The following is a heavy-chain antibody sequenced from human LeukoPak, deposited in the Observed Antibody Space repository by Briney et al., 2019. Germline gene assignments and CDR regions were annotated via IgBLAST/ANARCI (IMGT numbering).Heavy chain of an antibody. V-gene: IGHV3-23*01. CDR3: VKEVTGYGYFDY. CDR1: GFTFSNYA. CDR2: LNGGRT. J-gene: IGHJ4*02. D-gene: IGHD2-2*03. Sequence: GGSLRLSCVASGFTFSNYAMSWVRQAPGKGLEWIAALNGGRTFFQDSVRGRFTISRDSSKNTLYLQLNSLRGDDTAVYYCVKEVTGYGYFDYWGRGTLVTVSS.